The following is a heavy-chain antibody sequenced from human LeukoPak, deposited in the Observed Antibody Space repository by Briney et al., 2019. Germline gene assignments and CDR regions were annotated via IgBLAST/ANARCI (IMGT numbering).Heavy chain of an antibody. CDR2: ISSSSSYI. J-gene: IGHJ6*03. D-gene: IGHD2-15*01. V-gene: IGHV3-21*01. CDR1: GFTFSSYS. CDR3: ARDPCSGGSCYTNYYYYYMDV. Sequence: EPGGSLRLSCAASGFTFSSYSMNWVRQAPGKGLEWVSSISSSSSYIYYADSVKGRLTISRDNAKNSLYLQMNSLRAEDTAVYYCARDPCSGGSCYTNYYYYYMDVWGKGTTVTVSS.